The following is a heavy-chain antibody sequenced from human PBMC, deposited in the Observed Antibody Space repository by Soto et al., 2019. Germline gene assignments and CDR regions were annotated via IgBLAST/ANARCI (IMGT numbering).Heavy chain of an antibody. V-gene: IGHV4-39*01. CDR1: GGSISSSSDY. CDR2: IYYSGST. D-gene: IGHD6-13*01. CDR3: ARVYSRSSIGDAFDI. Sequence: QLQLQESGPGLVKPSETLSLTCTVSGGSISSSSDYWGWIRQPPGKGLEWIGRIYYSGSTYYNPSLKSRVTISVDTSKNQFSLKLSSVTAADTAVYYCARVYSRSSIGDAFDIWGQGTMVTVSS. J-gene: IGHJ3*02.